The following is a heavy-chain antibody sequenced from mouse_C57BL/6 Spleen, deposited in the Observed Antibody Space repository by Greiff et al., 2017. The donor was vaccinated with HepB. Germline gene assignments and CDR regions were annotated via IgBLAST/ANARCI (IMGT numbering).Heavy chain of an antibody. D-gene: IGHD1-1*01. Sequence: VQLKESGPGLVKPSQSLSLTCSVTGYSITSGYYWNWIRQFPGNKLEWMGYISYDGSNNYNPSLKNRISITRDTSKNQFFLELNSVTTEDTATYYCASPNYGSSPFAYWGQGTLVTVSA. V-gene: IGHV3-6*01. J-gene: IGHJ3*01. CDR2: ISYDGSN. CDR1: GYSITSGYY. CDR3: ASPNYGSSPFAY.